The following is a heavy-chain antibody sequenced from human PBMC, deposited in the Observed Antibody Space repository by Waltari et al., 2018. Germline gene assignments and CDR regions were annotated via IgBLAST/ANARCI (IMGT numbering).Heavy chain of an antibody. CDR3: ARLSLYYGGREVD. Sequence: QMQLQESGPGLVKPSETLSPHCTVSGGSVTTSNSLWGWIRQPPGKGLEWIATIHYRGRTYYNASLKSRVSMAVDASKNQFSLRLTYATDADTALYYCARLSLYYGGREVDWGQGTLVTASS. J-gene: IGHJ4*02. V-gene: IGHV4-39*01. CDR2: IHYRGRT. D-gene: IGHD4-17*01. CDR1: GGSVTTSNSL.